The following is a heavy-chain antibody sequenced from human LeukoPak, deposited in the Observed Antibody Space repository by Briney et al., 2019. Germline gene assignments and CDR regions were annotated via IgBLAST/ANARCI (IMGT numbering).Heavy chain of an antibody. CDR2: ISAYNGNT. D-gene: IGHD2-2*01. J-gene: IGHJ4*02. V-gene: IGHV1-18*01. Sequence: ASVKVSCKASGYTFTSYGISWVRQAPGQGLEWMGWISAYNGNTNCAQKLQGRVTMTTDTSTSTAYMELRSLRSDDTAVYYCARSSGRYCSSTSCARTFDYWGQGTLVTVSS. CDR3: ARSSGRYCSSTSCARTFDY. CDR1: GYTFTSYG.